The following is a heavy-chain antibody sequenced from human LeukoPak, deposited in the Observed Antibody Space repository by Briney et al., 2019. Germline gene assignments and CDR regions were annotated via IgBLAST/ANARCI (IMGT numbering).Heavy chain of an antibody. J-gene: IGHJ6*02. CDR3: ARSHYYDSSGFYYYYYGMDV. CDR1: GFTFSRYW. Sequence: GGSLRLSCAASGFTFSRYWLHWVRQVPGKGLVWVSRINSDGSSTSYADSVKGRFTISRDDAKNTLYLQMNSLRAEDTAVYYCARSHYYDSSGFYYYYYGMDVWGQGTTVTVSS. CDR2: INSDGSST. V-gene: IGHV3-74*01. D-gene: IGHD3-22*01.